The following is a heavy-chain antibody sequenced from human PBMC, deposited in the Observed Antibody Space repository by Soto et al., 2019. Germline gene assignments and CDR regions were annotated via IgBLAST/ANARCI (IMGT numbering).Heavy chain of an antibody. V-gene: IGHV3-48*01. CDR3: AREFRLHYYYYMDV. J-gene: IGHJ6*03. D-gene: IGHD5-12*01. CDR1: GFTFSSYS. CDR2: ISSSSSTI. Sequence: EVQLVESGGGLVQPGGSLRLSCAASGFTFSSYSMNWVRQAPGKGLEWVSYISSSSSTIYYADSVKGRFTISRDNAKNSLYLQMNSLRAEDTAVYYCAREFRLHYYYYMDVWGKGTTVTVSS.